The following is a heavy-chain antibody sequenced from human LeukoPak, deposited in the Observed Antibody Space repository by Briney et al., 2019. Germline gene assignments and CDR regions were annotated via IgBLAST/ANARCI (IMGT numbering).Heavy chain of an antibody. CDR2: INWNGGST. CDR1: GFTFDDYG. D-gene: IGHD3-10*01. Sequence: GGSLRLSCAASGFTFDDYGMSWVRQATGKGLECVSGINWNGGSTGYADSVKGRFTISRDNAKNSLYLQMNSLRAEDTALYYCARAMVRGVIGPFDYWGQGTLVTVSS. V-gene: IGHV3-20*04. J-gene: IGHJ4*02. CDR3: ARAMVRGVIGPFDY.